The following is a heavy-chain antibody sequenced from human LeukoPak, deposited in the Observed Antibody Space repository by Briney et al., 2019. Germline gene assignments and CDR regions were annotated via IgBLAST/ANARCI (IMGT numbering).Heavy chain of an antibody. J-gene: IGHJ4*02. CDR3: TRDNYYGSGSYYKM. CDR1: GFTFSGSA. V-gene: IGHV3-73*01. D-gene: IGHD3-10*01. CDR2: IRSKANSYAT. Sequence: PGGSLRLSCAASGFTFSGSAMHWVRQASGKGLEWVGRIRSKANSYATAYAASVKGRFTISRDDSKNTAYLQMNSLKTEDTAVYYCTRDNYYGSGSYYKMWGQGTLVTVSS.